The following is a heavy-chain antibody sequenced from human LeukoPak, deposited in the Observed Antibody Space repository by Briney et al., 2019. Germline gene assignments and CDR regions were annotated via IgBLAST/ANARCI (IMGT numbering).Heavy chain of an antibody. CDR3: ARELDYDILTGYSYYFDY. Sequence: GGSLRLSCAASGFTFSSYEMNWVRQAPGKGLEWVSYISSSGSTIYYADSVKGRFTISRDNAKNSLYLQMNSLRAEDTAVYYCARELDYDILTGYSYYFDYWGQGTLVTVSS. CDR1: GFTFSSYE. CDR2: ISSSGSTI. V-gene: IGHV3-48*03. D-gene: IGHD3-9*01. J-gene: IGHJ4*02.